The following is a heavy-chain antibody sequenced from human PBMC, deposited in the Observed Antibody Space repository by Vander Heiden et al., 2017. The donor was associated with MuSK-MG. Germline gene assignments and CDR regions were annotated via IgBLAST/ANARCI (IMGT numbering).Heavy chain of an antibody. Sequence: QVHPQPCRAGLLKPSETLSITCAVYGGSLSGYYWSWIRQPPGKRLEWSGEINHSGSTNYNPSLKSRVTISVDTSKNQFSLKLSSVTAADTAVYYCARGLGFDDYGDYYFDYWGQGTLVTVSS. CDR3: ARGLGFDDYGDYYFDY. J-gene: IGHJ4*02. CDR1: GGSLSGYY. D-gene: IGHD4-17*01. CDR2: INHSGST. V-gene: IGHV4-34*01.